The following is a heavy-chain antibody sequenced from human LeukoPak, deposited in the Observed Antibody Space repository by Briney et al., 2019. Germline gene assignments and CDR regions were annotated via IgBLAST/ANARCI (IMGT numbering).Heavy chain of an antibody. V-gene: IGHV3-23*01. CDR2: ISGSGGST. CDR3: AKVDTAMVTLAC. D-gene: IGHD5-18*01. Sequence: GGSLRLSCAASGFTFSSYAMSWVRQAPGKGLEWVSAISGSGGSTYYADSVKGRSTISRDNSKNTLYLQMNSLRAEDTAVYYCAKVDTAMVTLACWGQGTLVTVSS. CDR1: GFTFSSYA. J-gene: IGHJ4*02.